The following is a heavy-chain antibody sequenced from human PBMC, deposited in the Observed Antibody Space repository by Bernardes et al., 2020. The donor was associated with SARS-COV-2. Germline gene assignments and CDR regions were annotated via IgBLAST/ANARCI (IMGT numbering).Heavy chain of an antibody. CDR3: ARADYYDSSGYGDYYYYGMDV. Sequence: ASVKVSCKASGYTFTSYYMHWVRQAPGQGLEWMGIINPSGGSTSYAQKFQGRVTMTRDTSTSTVYMELSSLRSEDTAVYYCARADYYDSSGYGDYYYYGMDVWGQGTTVTVSS. J-gene: IGHJ6*02. CDR1: GYTFTSYY. CDR2: INPSGGST. D-gene: IGHD3-22*01. V-gene: IGHV1-46*01.